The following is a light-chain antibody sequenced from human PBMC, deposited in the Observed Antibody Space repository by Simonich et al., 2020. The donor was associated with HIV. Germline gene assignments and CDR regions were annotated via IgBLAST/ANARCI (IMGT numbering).Light chain of an antibody. CDR2: SAS. V-gene: IGKV3-15*01. J-gene: IGKJ4*01. CDR1: QSVSSN. CDR3: QQYNNRPLT. Sequence: EIVMTQSPATLSVSPGERATLSCRPRQSVSSNLAWYQQNPGHAPRLLLYSASTRATGIPAKFSGSCSGTEFTLTISSMQSEDIAVYYCQQYNNRPLTFGGGTKVEIK.